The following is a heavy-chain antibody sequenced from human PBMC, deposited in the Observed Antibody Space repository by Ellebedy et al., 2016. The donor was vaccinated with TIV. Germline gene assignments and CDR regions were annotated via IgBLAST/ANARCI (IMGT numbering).Heavy chain of an antibody. J-gene: IGHJ2*01. Sequence: SETLSLXXAVYGGSFSGYYWSWIRQPPGKGLEWIGEINHSGSTNYNPSLKSRVTISVDTSKNQFSLKLSSVTAADTAVYYCARGLVVPAVRTRYFDLWGRGTLVTVSS. CDR2: INHSGST. CDR1: GGSFSGYY. D-gene: IGHD2-2*01. CDR3: ARGLVVPAVRTRYFDL. V-gene: IGHV4-34*01.